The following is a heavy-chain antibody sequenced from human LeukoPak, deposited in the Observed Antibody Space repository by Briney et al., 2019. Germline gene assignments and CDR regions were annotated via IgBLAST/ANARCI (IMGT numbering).Heavy chain of an antibody. CDR2: IKQDGSEK. CDR1: GFSLSNYW. Sequence: GGSLRLSCAASGFSLSNYWMSWVRQAPGKGLEWVANIKQDGSEKYYVDSVKGRFTISRDNAKNSLYLQMNSLRAEDTAVYYCARDLYCSGDSCQRSSALDVWGQGTTVTVSS. J-gene: IGHJ6*02. V-gene: IGHV3-7*03. CDR3: ARDLYCSGDSCQRSSALDV. D-gene: IGHD2-15*01.